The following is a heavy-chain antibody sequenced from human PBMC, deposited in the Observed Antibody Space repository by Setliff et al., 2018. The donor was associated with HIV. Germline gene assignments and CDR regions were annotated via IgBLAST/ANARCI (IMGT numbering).Heavy chain of an antibody. CDR3: ARPRVAYSYGSLDY. Sequence: GGSLRLSCAASGFTSGSHAMSWVRQGPGKGLEWVAVIYRGGSGTYYADSVEGRFTISRDTSKNTLYLQMNGLRAEDTAIYYCARPRVAYSYGSLDYWGQGTLVTVSS. V-gene: IGHV3-23*03. D-gene: IGHD5-18*01. CDR2: IYRGGSGT. CDR1: GFTSGSHA. J-gene: IGHJ4*02.